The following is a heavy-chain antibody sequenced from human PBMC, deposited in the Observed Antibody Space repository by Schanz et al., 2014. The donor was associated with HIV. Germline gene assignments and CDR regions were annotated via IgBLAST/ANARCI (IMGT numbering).Heavy chain of an antibody. CDR1: GGSFSGYY. V-gene: IGHV4-34*02. Sequence: QVHLQQWGAGLLKPSETLSLTCAVYGGSFSGYYWSWIRQPPGKGLEWIGEINHSGSTNYSPSLKSRGTISVAASKRQFSLTLASVTAADTAVYYCARGVRRDCRTPDCNTGWFDPWGQGTLVTVSS. CDR3: ARGVRRDCRTPDCNTGWFDP. J-gene: IGHJ5*02. CDR2: INHSGST. D-gene: IGHD2-15*01.